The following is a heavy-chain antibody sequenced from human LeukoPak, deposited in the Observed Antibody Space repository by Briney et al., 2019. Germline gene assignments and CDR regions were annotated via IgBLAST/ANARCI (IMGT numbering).Heavy chain of an antibody. CDR3: ATGGGDSSSFNRFDP. CDR1: GYSFTNYW. CDR2: IYPGDSDT. V-gene: IGHV5-51*01. J-gene: IGHJ5*02. Sequence: GESLKISCKGSGYSFTNYWIGWVRQMPGKGLEWMGIIYPGDSDTRYSPSFQGQVTISADKSISTAYLQWSSLKASDTAMYYCATGGGDSSSFNRFDPWGQGTLVTVSS. D-gene: IGHD6-13*01.